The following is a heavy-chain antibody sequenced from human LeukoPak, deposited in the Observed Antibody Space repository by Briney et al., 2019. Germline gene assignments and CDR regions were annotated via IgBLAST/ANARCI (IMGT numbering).Heavy chain of an antibody. V-gene: IGHV1-2*02. J-gene: IGHJ5*02. Sequence: GASVKVSCTASGYTFTGYYMHWVRQAPGQGLEWMGWINPNSGGTNYAQKFQGRVTMTRDTSISTAYMELSRLRSDDTAVYYCAREGSTSWGNWFDPWGQGTLVTVSS. CDR1: GYTFTGYY. CDR2: INPNSGGT. CDR3: AREGSTSWGNWFDP. D-gene: IGHD2-2*01.